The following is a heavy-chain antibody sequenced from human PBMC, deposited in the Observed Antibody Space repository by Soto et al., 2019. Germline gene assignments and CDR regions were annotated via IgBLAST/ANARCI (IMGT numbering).Heavy chain of an antibody. CDR3: ASPSDCSSTSCYGASYYYGMDV. V-gene: IGHV5-10-1*01. Sequence: PGESLKISCKGSGYSFTSYWISWVRQMPGKGLEWMGRIDPSDSYTNYSPSFQGHVTISADKSISTAYLQWSSLKASDTAMYYCASPSDCSSTSCYGASYYYGMDVWGQGTTVTVSS. J-gene: IGHJ6*02. CDR1: GYSFTSYW. CDR2: IDPSDSYT. D-gene: IGHD2-2*01.